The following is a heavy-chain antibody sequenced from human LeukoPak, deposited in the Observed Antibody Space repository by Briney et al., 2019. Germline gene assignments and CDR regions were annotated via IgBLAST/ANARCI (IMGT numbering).Heavy chain of an antibody. J-gene: IGHJ5*02. Sequence: ASVKVSCKASGGTFSSYAISWVRQAPGQGLEWMGGFDPEDGETIYAQKFQGRVTMTEDTSTDTAYMELSSLRSEDTAVYYCATAAGTGVFFDPWGQGTLVTVSS. CDR1: GGTFSSYA. D-gene: IGHD6-13*01. CDR2: FDPEDGET. V-gene: IGHV1-24*01. CDR3: ATAAGTGVFFDP.